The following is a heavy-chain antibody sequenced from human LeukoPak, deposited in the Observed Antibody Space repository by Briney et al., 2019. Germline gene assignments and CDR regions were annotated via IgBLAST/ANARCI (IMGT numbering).Heavy chain of an antibody. V-gene: IGHV3-30*18. CDR1: GFTFSSYG. CDR3: AKGGPTGNLRSIGRDF. D-gene: IGHD5/OR15-5a*01. Sequence: GGSLRLSCAASGFTFSSYGMHWVRQVPGEGLEWVAVISYDGSNKYYADSVKGRFTISRDNSKNTLYLQMNSLRAEDTALYYCAKGGPTGNLRSIGRDFWGQGTLVTVSS. J-gene: IGHJ4*02. CDR2: ISYDGSNK.